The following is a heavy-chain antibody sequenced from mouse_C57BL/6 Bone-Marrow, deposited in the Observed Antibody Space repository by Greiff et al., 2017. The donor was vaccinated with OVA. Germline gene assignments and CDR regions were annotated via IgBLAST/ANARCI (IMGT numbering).Heavy chain of an antibody. J-gene: IGHJ1*03. D-gene: IGHD1-1*01. CDR3: ANYYGSPPRYFDV. Sequence: EVQRVESGAELVRPGSSVKMSCKTSGYTFTSYGINWVKQRPGQGLEWIGYIYIGNGYTEYNEKFKGKATLTSDTSSSTAYMQLSSLTSEDSAIYFCANYYGSPPRYFDVWGTGTTVTVSS. V-gene: IGHV1-58*01. CDR1: GYTFTSYG. CDR2: IYIGNGYT.